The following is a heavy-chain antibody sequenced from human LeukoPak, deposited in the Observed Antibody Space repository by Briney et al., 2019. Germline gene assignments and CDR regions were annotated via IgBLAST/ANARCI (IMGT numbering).Heavy chain of an antibody. D-gene: IGHD3-10*01. V-gene: IGHV4-59*01. CDR1: SGSISSYY. CDR2: IYYSGST. CDR3: ARTLYGSGSYFDY. Sequence: SETLSLTCTVSSGSISSYYWSWIRQPPGKGLEWIGYIYYSGSTNYNPSLKSRVTISVDTSKNQFSLKLSSVTAADTAVYYCARTLYGSGSYFDYWGQGTLVTVSS. J-gene: IGHJ4*02.